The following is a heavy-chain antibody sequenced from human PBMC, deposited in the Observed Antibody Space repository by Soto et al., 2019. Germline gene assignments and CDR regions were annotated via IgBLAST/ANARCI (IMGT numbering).Heavy chain of an antibody. CDR2: IVVGSGNT. CDR3: ARDISSTIQFYYYYMDV. D-gene: IGHD2-2*01. CDR1: GFTFTSSA. J-gene: IGHJ6*03. V-gene: IGHV1-58*01. Sequence: ASVKVSCKASGFTFTSSAVQWVRQARGQRLEWIGWIVVGSGNTNYAQKFQERVTITRDMSTSTAYMELSSLRSEDTAVYYCARDISSTIQFYYYYMDVWGKGTTVTVSS.